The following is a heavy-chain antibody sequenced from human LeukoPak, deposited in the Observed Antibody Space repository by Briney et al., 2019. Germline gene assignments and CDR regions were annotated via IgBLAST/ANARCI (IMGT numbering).Heavy chain of an antibody. CDR1: GYNFANYW. CDR3: AIPFFRSGWNYFDY. J-gene: IGHJ4*02. CDR2: IYPGDSDT. V-gene: IGHV5-51*01. Sequence: GESLKISCKGSGYNFANYWIGWVRQMPGKGLEWMGVIYPGDSDTTYSPSFRGHVTMSADKSISTAYLQWSSLEASDTAIYYCAIPFFRSGWNYFDYWGQGTLVTVSS. D-gene: IGHD6-19*01.